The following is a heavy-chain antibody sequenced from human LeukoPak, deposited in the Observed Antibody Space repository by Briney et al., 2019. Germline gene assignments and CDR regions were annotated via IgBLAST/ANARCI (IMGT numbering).Heavy chain of an antibody. CDR3: ARLHYYDSSAQFDY. Sequence: SETLSLTCTVSGGSISSSSYYWGWIRQPPGKGLEWIGNIYYNGNTYDNPSLKSRVTISVDTSKNQFSLKLSSVTAADTAVYYCARLHYYDSSAQFDYWGQGTLVTVSS. D-gene: IGHD3-22*01. CDR1: GGSISSSSYY. J-gene: IGHJ4*02. V-gene: IGHV4-39*01. CDR2: IYYNGNT.